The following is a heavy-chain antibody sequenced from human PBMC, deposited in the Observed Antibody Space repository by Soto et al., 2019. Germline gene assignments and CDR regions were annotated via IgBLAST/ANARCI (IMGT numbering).Heavy chain of an antibody. V-gene: IGHV3-21*01. CDR2: ISSGSSYI. CDR1: GFTFSSYT. Sequence: KPGGSLRLSCAASGFTFSSYTMNWVRQAPGKGLEWVSSISSGSSYIYYADSMKGRFTISRDNANSSLYLQMNSLRAEDTAVYYCARDVPTYWGQGTLVTVS. CDR3: ARDVPTY. J-gene: IGHJ4*02.